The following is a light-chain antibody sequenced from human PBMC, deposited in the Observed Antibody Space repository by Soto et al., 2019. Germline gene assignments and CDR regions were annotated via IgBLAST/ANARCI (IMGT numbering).Light chain of an antibody. J-gene: IGKJ5*01. CDR1: QGIRDD. CDR3: QHYDHLPIT. Sequence: AIQLTKSPSSLSASVGDSVTITCRASQGIRDDLAWFQQSPGKAPKVLIYATANLQSGVPSRFSGSGSGTDFTLTISSLQPEDFATYYCQHYDHLPITFGQGTRLEIK. CDR2: ATA. V-gene: IGKV1-6*01.